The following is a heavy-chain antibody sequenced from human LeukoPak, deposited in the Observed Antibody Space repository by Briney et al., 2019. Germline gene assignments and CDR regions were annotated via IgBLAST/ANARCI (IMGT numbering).Heavy chain of an antibody. D-gene: IGHD3-22*01. CDR2: INPNSGGT. J-gene: IGHJ5*02. V-gene: IGHV1-2*02. CDR3: ARKHYYYDSSGYSRGWFDP. Sequence: GASVKVSCKASGYTFTGYYMHWVRQAPGQGLEWMGWINPNSGGTNYAQKFQGRVTMTRDTSISTAYIELSRLRSDDTAVYYCARKHYYYDSSGYSRGWFDPWGQGTLVTVSS. CDR1: GYTFTGYY.